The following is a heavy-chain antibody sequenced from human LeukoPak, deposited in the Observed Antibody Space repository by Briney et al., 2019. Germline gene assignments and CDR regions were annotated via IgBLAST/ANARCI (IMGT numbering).Heavy chain of an antibody. CDR3: ARDQADTAMVPSWFDS. J-gene: IGHJ5*01. V-gene: IGHV3-21*01. D-gene: IGHD5-18*01. CDR1: GFTFSSYS. CDR2: ISSSSSYI. Sequence: PGGSLRLSCAASGFTFSSYSMNWVRQAPGKGLEWVSSISSSSSYIYYADSVKGRFTISRDNAKNSLYLQMNSLRAEDTAVYYCARDQADTAMVPSWFDSWGQGTLVTVSS.